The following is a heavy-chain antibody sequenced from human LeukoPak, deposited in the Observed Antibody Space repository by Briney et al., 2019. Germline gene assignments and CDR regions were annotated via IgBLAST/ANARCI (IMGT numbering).Heavy chain of an antibody. V-gene: IGHV3-66*01. Sequence: GGSLRLSCGVSGVTVSTSYMSWVRQAPGKGLEWVSVIYPNGNTYWAASVKGGFTTSSDNTKSTLYLQMNTPRTQDTTVYYCARRLPVFVWGQGTVVTASS. CDR2: IYPNGNT. CDR1: GVTVSTSY. J-gene: IGHJ3*01. CDR3: ARRLPVFV. D-gene: IGHD4-11*01.